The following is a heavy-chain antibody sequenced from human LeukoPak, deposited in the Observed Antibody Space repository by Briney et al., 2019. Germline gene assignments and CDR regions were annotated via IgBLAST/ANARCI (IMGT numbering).Heavy chain of an antibody. CDR1: GGSISSYY. Sequence: SETLPLTCTVSGGSISSYYWSWIRQPPGKGLEWVGYIYTSGSTNYNPSPKSRVTISVDTSKNQFSLKLSSVTAADTAVYYCARVMGYYYDSSGYSHPKGAFDIWGQGTMVTVSS. CDR3: ARVMGYYYDSSGYSHPKGAFDI. V-gene: IGHV4-4*09. J-gene: IGHJ3*02. CDR2: IYTSGST. D-gene: IGHD3-22*01.